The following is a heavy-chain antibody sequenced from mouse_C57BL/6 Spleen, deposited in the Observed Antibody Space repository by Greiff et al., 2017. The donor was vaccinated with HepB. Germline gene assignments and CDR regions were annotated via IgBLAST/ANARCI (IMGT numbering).Heavy chain of an antibody. CDR1: GFNIKDYY. CDR3: ASPITTVVATPYYYAMDY. D-gene: IGHD1-1*01. V-gene: IGHV14-2*01. Sequence: VQLQQSGAELVKPGASVKLSCTASGFNIKDYYMHWVKQRTEQGLEWIGRIDPEDGETKYAPKFQGKATITADTSSNTAYLQLSSLTSEDTAVYYCASPITTVVATPYYYAMDYWGQGTSVTVSS. J-gene: IGHJ4*01. CDR2: IDPEDGET.